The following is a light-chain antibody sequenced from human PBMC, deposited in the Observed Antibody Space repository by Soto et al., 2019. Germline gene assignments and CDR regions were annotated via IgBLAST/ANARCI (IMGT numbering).Light chain of an antibody. V-gene: IGKV1-17*01. CDR1: QGIRNY. CDR3: LQHNSYPYT. Sequence: DIQLTQSPSSLSASVGDRVTITCLASQGIRNYLSWYQQKPGKAPKRLIYAASSLQSGVPLRFSGSGSGTEFTLTISSLQPEDFATYYCLQHNSYPYTFGQGTRLEIK. J-gene: IGKJ5*01. CDR2: AAS.